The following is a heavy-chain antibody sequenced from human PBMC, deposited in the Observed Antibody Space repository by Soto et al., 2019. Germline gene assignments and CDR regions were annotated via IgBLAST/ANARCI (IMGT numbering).Heavy chain of an antibody. J-gene: IGHJ6*02. Sequence: PGGSLRLSCAASGFTFSSYAMHWVRQAPGKGLEWVAVISYGGTNKYYADSVKGRFIISRDNSRNTLYLQMNSLKPEDTAVYYCDIGGSDMDVWGQGTTVTVSS. CDR1: GFTFSSYA. D-gene: IGHD3-16*01. CDR2: ISYGGTNK. V-gene: IGHV3-30-3*01. CDR3: DIGGSDMDV.